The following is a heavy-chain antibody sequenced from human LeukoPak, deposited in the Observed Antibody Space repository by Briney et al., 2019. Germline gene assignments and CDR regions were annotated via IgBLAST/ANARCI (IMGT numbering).Heavy chain of an antibody. Sequence: SETLSLTCAVYGGSFSGYYWSWIRQPPGKGLEWIGEINHVGSTNYNPSLKSRVTISLDTSKNQFSLRLSSVTAADTAVYYCARARFRSNFNWFDPWGQGTLVTVSS. CDR2: INHVGST. D-gene: IGHD3-10*01. CDR1: GGSFSGYY. J-gene: IGHJ5*02. CDR3: ARARFRSNFNWFDP. V-gene: IGHV4-34*01.